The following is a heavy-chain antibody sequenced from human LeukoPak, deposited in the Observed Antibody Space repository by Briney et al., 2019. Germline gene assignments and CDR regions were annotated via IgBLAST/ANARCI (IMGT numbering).Heavy chain of an antibody. V-gene: IGHV3-66*01. Sequence: GGSLRLSCAASGISVSSNYMSWVRQAPGKGLQWVSVIYVDGSTYYADSMKGRITISRDNSRNTLYLQMNSLRAGDTAVYYCARDLATRQRTGLYDSWGQGALVTVSS. CDR3: ARDLATRQRTGLYDS. CDR2: IYVDGST. J-gene: IGHJ4*02. D-gene: IGHD3-16*02. CDR1: GISVSSNY.